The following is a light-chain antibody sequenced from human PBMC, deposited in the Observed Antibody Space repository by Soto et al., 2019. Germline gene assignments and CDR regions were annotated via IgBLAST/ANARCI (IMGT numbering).Light chain of an antibody. J-gene: IGLJ1*01. CDR1: SRDVGSYNL. V-gene: IGLV2-23*01. Sequence: QSALTQPASVSVAPSQSITISCTGPSRDVGSYNLVSWYQQHPRKAPKLMIYEGSKRPSGVSNRFPGSKSGNTASLTISGLQAEDEADYYCCSYAGSSTYVFGTGTKVTVL. CDR3: CSYAGSSTYV. CDR2: EGS.